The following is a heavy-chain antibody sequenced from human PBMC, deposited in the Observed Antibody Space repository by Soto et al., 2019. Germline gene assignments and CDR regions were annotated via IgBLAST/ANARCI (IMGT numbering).Heavy chain of an antibody. J-gene: IGHJ4*02. Sequence: SVKVSCKASGGTFNSYGISWVRQAPGQGLEWMGGTIPNFGTAHDALKFQGRVTISADESTSTAYMELSSLRYEDTAVYYCARIRSDSSSYYLDYWGQGTPVTVSS. D-gene: IGHD3-22*01. CDR1: GGTFNSYG. V-gene: IGHV1-69*13. CDR3: ARIRSDSSSYYLDY. CDR2: TIPNFGTA.